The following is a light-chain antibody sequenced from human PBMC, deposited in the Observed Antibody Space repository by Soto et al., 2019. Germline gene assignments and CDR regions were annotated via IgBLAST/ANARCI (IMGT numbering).Light chain of an antibody. J-gene: IGLJ1*01. Sequence: QSVLTHPPSVSAAPGQKVTMSCSGRSSNIGNYYVSWHQQLPGTAPKLLIYENDKRPSGIPDRFSGSKSGTSATLGITGLQTGDEADYYCGTWDSSLCIFVFGTGTKVTVL. CDR1: SSNIGNYY. CDR3: GTWDSSLCIFV. V-gene: IGLV1-51*02. CDR2: END.